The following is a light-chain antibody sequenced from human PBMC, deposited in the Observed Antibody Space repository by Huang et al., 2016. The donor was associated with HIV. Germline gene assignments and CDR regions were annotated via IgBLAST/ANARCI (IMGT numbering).Light chain of an antibody. CDR1: QSVNNN. V-gene: IGKV3-15*01. Sequence: ETVMTQSPATLSVSPGERATLSSRAIQSVNNNFAWYQQKPGKAPRLPISGAAPGATGIPARFSGSGSGTEFTLTISSRQSEDFAVYYCQQYSNWPFTFGPGTKVDIK. CDR2: GAA. J-gene: IGKJ3*01. CDR3: QQYSNWPFT.